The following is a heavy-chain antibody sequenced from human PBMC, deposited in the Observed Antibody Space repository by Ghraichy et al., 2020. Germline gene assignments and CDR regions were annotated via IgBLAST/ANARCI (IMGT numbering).Heavy chain of an antibody. D-gene: IGHD3-3*01. CDR3: AKDRHRIIDRGVGHDAFDI. Sequence: GGSLRLSCAASGFTFSSYGMSWVRQAPGKGLEWVSGIRGSGGSTYYADSVKGRFTISRDNSKNTLYLQMNSLRAEDTAVYYCAKDRHRIIDRGVGHDAFDIWGQGTMVTVSS. J-gene: IGHJ3*02. CDR1: GFTFSSYG. V-gene: IGHV3-23*01. CDR2: IRGSGGST.